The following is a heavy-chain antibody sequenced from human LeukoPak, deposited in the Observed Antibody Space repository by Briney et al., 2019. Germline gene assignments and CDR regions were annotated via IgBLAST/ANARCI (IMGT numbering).Heavy chain of an antibody. CDR1: GFSLSTGGMR. D-gene: IGHD1-26*01. V-gene: IGHV2-70*04. CDR3: ARISPEAHSGSYPFDY. J-gene: IGHJ4*02. Sequence: SGPTLVNPTQTLTLTCTFSGFSLSTGGMRVNWIRQPPGKALEWLARLDWDDDKFYSTSLKTRLTISKDTSKNQVVLTMTNMDPVDTATYYCARISPEAHSGSYPFDYWGQGTLVTVSS. CDR2: LDWDDDK.